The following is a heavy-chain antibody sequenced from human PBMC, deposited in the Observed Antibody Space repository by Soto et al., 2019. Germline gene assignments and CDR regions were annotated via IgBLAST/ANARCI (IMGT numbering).Heavy chain of an antibody. CDR2: IVVGTGHT. D-gene: IGHD4-17*01. Sequence: SVKVSCKASGFSFTSSSVQWVRQARGQRLEWIGWIVVGTGHTNYAQKFQERVTISTDMSTNTAYMEVNSLRFDDTAVYYCTASLEGGVYGANSAFDYWGQGTLVTVSS. CDR3: TASLEGGVYGANSAFDY. J-gene: IGHJ4*02. V-gene: IGHV1-58*01. CDR1: GFSFTSSS.